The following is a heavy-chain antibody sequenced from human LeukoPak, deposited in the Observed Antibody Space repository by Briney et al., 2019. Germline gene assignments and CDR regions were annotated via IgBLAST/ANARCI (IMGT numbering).Heavy chain of an antibody. J-gene: IGHJ5*02. CDR3: AGDGRRDSSSWSRSYNWFDP. CDR1: GGSISSYY. CDR2: IYTSGST. D-gene: IGHD6-13*01. V-gene: IGHV4-4*07. Sequence: SETLSLTCTVSGGSISSYYWSWIRQPAGKGLEWIGRIYTSGSTNYNPSLKSRVTMSVDTSKNQFSLKLSSVTAADTAVYYCAGDGRRDSSSWSRSYNWFDPWGQGTLVTVSS.